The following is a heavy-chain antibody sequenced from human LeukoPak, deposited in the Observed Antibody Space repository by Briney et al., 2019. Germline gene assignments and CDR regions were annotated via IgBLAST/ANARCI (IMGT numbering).Heavy chain of an antibody. Sequence: PSETLSLTCTVSGYSINSGYYWGWIRQPPGKGLEWIGSIYHSGSTYYNPSLKSRVTISVDTSKNQFSLMLSSVTAADTAVYYCATAKRGYFIAVDYWGQGAPVTVSS. J-gene: IGHJ4*02. CDR1: GYSINSGYY. CDR2: IYHSGST. CDR3: ATAKRGYFIAVDY. D-gene: IGHD2-2*03. V-gene: IGHV4-38-2*02.